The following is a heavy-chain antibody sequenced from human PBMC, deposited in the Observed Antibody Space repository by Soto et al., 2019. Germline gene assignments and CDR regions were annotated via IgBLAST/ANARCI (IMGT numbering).Heavy chain of an antibody. J-gene: IGHJ4*02. CDR2: IRNKANSYTT. D-gene: IGHD2-21*01. V-gene: IGHV3-72*01. Sequence: GGSLRLSCTASGFTFSDHYMDWVRQAPGKGLEWVGRIRNKANSYTTEYAASVKGRFTISRDDSRNSLYLQMNSLKTEDSAMYYCTRAGILTTPYYFDYWGQGTLVTV. CDR3: TRAGILTTPYYFDY. CDR1: GFTFSDHY.